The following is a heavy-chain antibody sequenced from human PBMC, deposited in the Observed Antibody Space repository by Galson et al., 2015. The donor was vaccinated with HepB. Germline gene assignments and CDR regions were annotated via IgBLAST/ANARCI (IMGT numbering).Heavy chain of an antibody. J-gene: IGHJ1*01. V-gene: IGHV3-30*04. Sequence: SLRLSCAASGFTFSSYAMHWVRQAPGKGLEWVAVISYDGSNKYYADSVKGRFTISRDNSKNTLYLQMNSLRAEDTAVYYCARDGPITMIVVESYFQHWGQGTLVTVSS. CDR2: ISYDGSNK. D-gene: IGHD3-22*01. CDR1: GFTFSSYA. CDR3: ARDGPITMIVVESYFQH.